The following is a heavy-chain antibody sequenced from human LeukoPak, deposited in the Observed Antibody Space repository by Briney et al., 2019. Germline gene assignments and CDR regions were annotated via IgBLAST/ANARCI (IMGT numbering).Heavy chain of an antibody. J-gene: IGHJ4*02. Sequence: GASVKVSCKASGGTLNSYVISWVRQAPEQGLEWMGGIIPISGTTNYAQKFQGRVTITADKSTSTAYMELSSLRSEDTAVYYCARDRASIYHYYGSGSYDYWGQGTLVTVSS. CDR3: ARDRASIYHYYGSGSYDY. CDR2: IIPISGTT. D-gene: IGHD3-10*01. CDR1: GGTLNSYV. V-gene: IGHV1-69*06.